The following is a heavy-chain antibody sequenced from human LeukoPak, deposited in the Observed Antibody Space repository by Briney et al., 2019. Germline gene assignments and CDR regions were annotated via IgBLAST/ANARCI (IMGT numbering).Heavy chain of an antibody. J-gene: IGHJ6*03. CDR3: AREAGYSSSWYAVYYYYYMDV. CDR2: VSAYNGNT. V-gene: IGHV1-18*01. CDR1: GYTFTSYG. Sequence: GASVKVSCKASGYTFTSYGISWVRQAPGQGFEWMGWVSAYNGNTNYAQKLQGRVTMTTDTSTSTAYMELRSLRSDDTAVYYCAREAGYSSSWYAVYYYYYMDVWGKGTTVTVSS. D-gene: IGHD6-13*01.